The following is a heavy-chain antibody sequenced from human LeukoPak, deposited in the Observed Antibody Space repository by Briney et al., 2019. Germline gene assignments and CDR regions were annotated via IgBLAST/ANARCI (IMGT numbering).Heavy chain of an antibody. Sequence: GGSLRLSCAASGFTFDDYGMSWVRQAPGKGLEWVSGINWNGGSTGYADSVKGRFTISRDNAKNSLYLQMNSLRAEDTALYYCARDFRGATVGRSYFDYWGQGTLVTVSS. CDR2: INWNGGST. D-gene: IGHD1-26*01. V-gene: IGHV3-20*04. J-gene: IGHJ4*02. CDR1: GFTFDDYG. CDR3: ARDFRGATVGRSYFDY.